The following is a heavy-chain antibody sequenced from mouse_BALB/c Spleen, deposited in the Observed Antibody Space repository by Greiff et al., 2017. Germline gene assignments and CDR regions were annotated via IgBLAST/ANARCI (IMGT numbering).Heavy chain of an antibody. CDR1: GYTFTSYY. V-gene: IGHV1S81*02. Sequence: QVQLKESGAELVKPGASVKLSCKASGYTFTSYYMYWVKQRPGQGLEWIGEINPSNGGTNFNEKFKSKATLTVDKSSSTAYMQLSSLTSEDSAVYYCTRSGQLGLRSWFAYWGQGTLVTVSA. J-gene: IGHJ3*01. CDR3: TRSGQLGLRSWFAY. CDR2: INPSNGGT. D-gene: IGHD3-2*01.